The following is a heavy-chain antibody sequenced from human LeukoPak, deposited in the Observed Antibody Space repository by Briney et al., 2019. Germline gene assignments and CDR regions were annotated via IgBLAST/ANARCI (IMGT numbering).Heavy chain of an antibody. CDR3: ARDRFHAVES. CDR2: IKDDGGGT. V-gene: IGHV3-74*01. Sequence: PGGSLRLSCAASGFTFTKNWMHWVRQVPGKGLVWVSLIKDDGGGTTYADSVKGRFTISRDNAKNTVYLQMNSLRAEDTAIYYCARDRFHAVESWGQGTLVIVSS. J-gene: IGHJ4*02. D-gene: IGHD3-16*01. CDR1: GFTFTKNW.